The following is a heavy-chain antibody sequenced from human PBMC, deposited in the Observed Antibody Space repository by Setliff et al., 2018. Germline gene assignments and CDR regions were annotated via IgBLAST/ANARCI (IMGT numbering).Heavy chain of an antibody. J-gene: IGHJ6*02. CDR1: GYTLSNSI. V-gene: IGHV1-69*13. CDR2: IIPIFGTA. D-gene: IGHD5-18*01. Sequence: SVKVSCKASGYTLSNSILSWVRQAPGQGLEWMGGIIPIFGTANYAQKFQGRVTITADESTSTAYMGLSSLRSEDTAVYYCARRESSYGPQTYYYYYGMDVWGQGTTVTVSS. CDR3: ARRESSYGPQTYYYYYGMDV.